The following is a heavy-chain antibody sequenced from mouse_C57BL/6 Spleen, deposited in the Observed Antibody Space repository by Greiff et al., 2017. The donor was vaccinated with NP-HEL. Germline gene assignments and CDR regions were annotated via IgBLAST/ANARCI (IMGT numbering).Heavy chain of an antibody. J-gene: IGHJ2*01. V-gene: IGHV1-64*01. CDR1: GYTFTSYW. D-gene: IGHD1-1*01. Sequence: QVQLQQPGAELVKPGASVKLSCKASGYTFTSYWMHWVKQRPGQGLEWIGMIHPNSGSTNYNEKFKSKATLTVDKSSSTAYMQLSSLTSEDSAVYYWASIYYYGSPCWDYWGQGTTLTVSS. CDR3: ASIYYYGSPCWDY. CDR2: IHPNSGST.